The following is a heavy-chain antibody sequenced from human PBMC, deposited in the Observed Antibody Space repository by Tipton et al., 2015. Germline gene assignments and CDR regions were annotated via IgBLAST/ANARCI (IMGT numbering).Heavy chain of an antibody. V-gene: IGHV4-31*03. D-gene: IGHD3-22*01. J-gene: IGHJ4*02. CDR3: AREVWYNDSTGYDY. CDR2: IYYSGST. Sequence: TLSLTCTVSGGSISSGGYYWSYIRQHPGKGLEWIGYIYYSGSTYYKPSLKSRVTMSVDTSKNQFSLHLSSVTAADTAVYYCAREVWYNDSTGYDYWGQGTLVTVSS. CDR1: GGSISSGGYY.